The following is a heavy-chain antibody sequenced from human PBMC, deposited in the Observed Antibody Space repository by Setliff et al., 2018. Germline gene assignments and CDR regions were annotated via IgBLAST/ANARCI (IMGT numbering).Heavy chain of an antibody. J-gene: IGHJ4*02. CDR1: GGSISSYY. Sequence: SETLSLTCTVSGGSISSYYWSWIRQPPGKGLEWIGYISYSGITTYNVSLKSRVSISVDTSKNQLSLTLSSVTAADTAVYYCARDVGGEGYFDSWGQGTLVTVSS. V-gene: IGHV4-59*01. CDR2: ISYSGIT. D-gene: IGHD3-10*01. CDR3: ARDVGGEGYFDS.